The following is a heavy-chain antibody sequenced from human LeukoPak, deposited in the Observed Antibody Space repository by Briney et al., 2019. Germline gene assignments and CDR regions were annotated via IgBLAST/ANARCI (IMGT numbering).Heavy chain of an antibody. CDR3: AKEAFAVVPAAKSDY. D-gene: IGHD2-2*01. CDR2: ISGNSGST. V-gene: IGHV3-23*01. CDR1: GFTFSSYA. J-gene: IGHJ4*02. Sequence: GGSLRLSCAAPGFTFSSYAMSWVRQAPGKGLEWVSAISGNSGSTYYADSVKGRFTISRDNSKNTLYLRMNSLRAEDTAVYYCAKEAFAVVPAAKSDYWGQGTLVTVSP.